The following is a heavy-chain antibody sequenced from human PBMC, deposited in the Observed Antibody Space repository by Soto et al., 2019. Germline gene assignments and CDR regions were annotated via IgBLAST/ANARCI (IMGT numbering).Heavy chain of an antibody. V-gene: IGHV3-21*01. CDR1: GFTFSSYS. D-gene: IGHD3-3*01. CDR2: ISSSSSYI. Sequence: EVQLVESGGGLVKPGGSLRLSCAASGFTFSSYSMNWVRQAPGKGLEWVSSISSSSSYIYYADSVKGRFTISRDNAKNSLYLQKNSLRAEDTAVYYCARDYDFWGVPPPPYFDYWGQGTLVTVSS. CDR3: ARDYDFWGVPPPPYFDY. J-gene: IGHJ4*02.